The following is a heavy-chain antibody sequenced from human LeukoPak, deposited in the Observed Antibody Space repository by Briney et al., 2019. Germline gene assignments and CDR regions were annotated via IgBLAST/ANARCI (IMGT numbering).Heavy chain of an antibody. CDR3: ARSDGSYSRIFDY. Sequence: SETLSLTCTVSGGSISSYYWSWIRQPPGKGLEWIGYIYYSGSTNYNPSLKSRVTISVDKSKNQFSLKLSSVTAADTAVYYCARSDGSYSRIFDYWGQGTLVAISS. CDR1: GGSISSYY. V-gene: IGHV4-59*12. D-gene: IGHD1-26*01. CDR2: IYYSGST. J-gene: IGHJ4*02.